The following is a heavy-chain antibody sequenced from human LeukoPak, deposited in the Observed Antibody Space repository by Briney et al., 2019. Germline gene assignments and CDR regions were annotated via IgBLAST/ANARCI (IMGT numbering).Heavy chain of an antibody. J-gene: IGHJ5*02. CDR2: FDPEDGET. CDR3: ATSTSRPGPWGVITWFDP. Sequence: GASVKVSCKVSGYTLTELSMHWVRQAPGKGLEWMGGFDPEDGETIYAQKFQGRVTMTKDTSTDTAYMELSSLRSEDTAVYYCATSTSRPGPWGVITWFDPWGQGTLVTVSS. CDR1: GYTLTELS. D-gene: IGHD3-16*02. V-gene: IGHV1-24*01.